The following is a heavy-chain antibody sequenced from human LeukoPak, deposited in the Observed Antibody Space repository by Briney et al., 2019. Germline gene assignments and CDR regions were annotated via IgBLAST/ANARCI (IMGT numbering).Heavy chain of an antibody. CDR3: ARGLGGYNWNYALSWFDP. D-gene: IGHD1-7*01. CDR2: MSPNSGNT. V-gene: IGHV1-8*01. J-gene: IGHJ5*02. Sequence: GASVKVSCKASGYTFTSYDINWVRQATGQGLEWMGWMSPNSGNTGYAQKFQGRVTMTRNTSISTAYMELSSLRSEDTAVYYCARGLGGYNWNYALSWFDPWGQGTLVTVSS. CDR1: GYTFTSYD.